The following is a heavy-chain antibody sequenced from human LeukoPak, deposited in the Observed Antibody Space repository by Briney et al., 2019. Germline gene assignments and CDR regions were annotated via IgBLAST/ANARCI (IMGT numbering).Heavy chain of an antibody. Sequence: PGGSLRLSCAASGFTFTSYWMSWVRQAPGKGLEWVANIKQDGSETYYVGSVKGRFTISRDNAKNSLYLQMNSLRAEDTAVYYCARVRYCSSTSCYIFDDWGQGTLVTVPS. CDR1: GFTFTSYW. CDR3: ARVRYCSSTSCYIFDD. D-gene: IGHD2-2*01. V-gene: IGHV3-7*01. CDR2: IKQDGSET. J-gene: IGHJ4*02.